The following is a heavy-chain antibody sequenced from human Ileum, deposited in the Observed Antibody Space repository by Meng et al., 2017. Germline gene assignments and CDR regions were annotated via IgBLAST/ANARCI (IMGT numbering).Heavy chain of an antibody. Sequence: LRLSCAASGFTFNTYAMHWVRQAPGKGLEWVAVISYDGSKIFYGDSVEGRFTISRDDSKNRVYLQVNSLRAEDTAVYYCARQTVILDYWGQGTLVTVSS. J-gene: IGHJ4*02. CDR3: ARQTVILDY. D-gene: IGHD2-21*02. CDR2: ISYDGSKI. V-gene: IGHV3-30*04. CDR1: GFTFNTYA.